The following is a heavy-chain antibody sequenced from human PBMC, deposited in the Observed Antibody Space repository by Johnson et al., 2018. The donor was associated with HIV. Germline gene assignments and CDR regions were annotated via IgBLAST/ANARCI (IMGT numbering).Heavy chain of an antibody. J-gene: IGHJ3*02. V-gene: IGHV3-43D*03. CDR3: MLRTHAEKAFDI. CDR1: GFTFDDYA. Sequence: LVESGGVVVQPGGSLRLSYAASGFTFDDYAMHWVRQAPGKGLEWVSLISWDGGSTYYADSVKGRFTISRDNSKNSLYLQMNSLRAEDTALYYCMLRTHAEKAFDIWGQGTMVTVSS. D-gene: IGHD2-8*01. CDR2: ISWDGGST.